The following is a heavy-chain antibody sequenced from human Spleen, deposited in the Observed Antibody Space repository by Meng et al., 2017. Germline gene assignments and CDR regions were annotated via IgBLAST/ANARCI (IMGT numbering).Heavy chain of an antibody. CDR1: GYSFTNYW. V-gene: IGHV5-51*01. Sequence: GGSLRLSCQGSGYSFTNYWIGWVRQMPGKGLEWMGIIRPSDSDTRYNPSFQGHVTISADKSTSTTYLQWSSLKASDTAMYYCARLEFSLGTTGNDVFDIWGQGTMVTVSS. D-gene: IGHD1-1*01. CDR2: IRPSDSDT. J-gene: IGHJ3*02. CDR3: ARLEFSLGTTGNDVFDI.